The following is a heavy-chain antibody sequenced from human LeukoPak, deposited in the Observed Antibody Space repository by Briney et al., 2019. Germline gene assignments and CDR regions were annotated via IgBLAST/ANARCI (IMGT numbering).Heavy chain of an antibody. Sequence: SETLSLTCTVSGGSISSYYWSWIRQPPGKELEWIGNIYYSGSTDYNPSLKSRVTISLDMSKNQFSLKMTSVTAADTAVYYCARAGGATRFFDYWGQGTLVTVSS. V-gene: IGHV4-59*12. CDR1: GGSISSYY. CDR2: IYYSGST. J-gene: IGHJ4*02. D-gene: IGHD1-26*01. CDR3: ARAGGATRFFDY.